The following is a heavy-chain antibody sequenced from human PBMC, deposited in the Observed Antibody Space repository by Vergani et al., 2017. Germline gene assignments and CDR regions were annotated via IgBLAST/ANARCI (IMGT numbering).Heavy chain of an antibody. CDR1: GGSLSSGSYY. J-gene: IGHJ2*01. V-gene: IGHV4-61*02. Sequence: QVQLQESGPGLVKPSQTLSLTCTVSGGSLSSGSYYWSWVRQPAGEGLEWIGRIYTSGSTNYNPSRKSRVTISVDTSKNQFSLKLSSVTAADTAVYYCARDLMAYYYDSSGSTLYWYFDLWGRGTLVTVSS. CDR3: ARDLMAYYYDSSGSTLYWYFDL. CDR2: IYTSGST. D-gene: IGHD3-22*01.